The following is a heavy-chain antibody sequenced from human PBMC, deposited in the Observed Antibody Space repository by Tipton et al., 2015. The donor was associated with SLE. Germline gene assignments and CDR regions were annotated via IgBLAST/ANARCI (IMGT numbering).Heavy chain of an antibody. CDR3: AKHSSSSGGYLDY. Sequence: SLRLSCVASGFQFDNYAMHWVRQAPGKGLEWMGIIYPGDSDTRYSPSFQGQVTISADKSNSTAYLQWNSLKASDTAIYYCAKHSSSSGGYLDYWGQGTLVTVSS. CDR1: GFQFDNYA. J-gene: IGHJ4*02. CDR2: IYPGDSDT. V-gene: IGHV5-51*01. D-gene: IGHD6-6*01.